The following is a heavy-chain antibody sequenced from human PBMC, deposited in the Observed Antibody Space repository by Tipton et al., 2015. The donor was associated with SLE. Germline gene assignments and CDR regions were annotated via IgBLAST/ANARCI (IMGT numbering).Heavy chain of an antibody. V-gene: IGHV1-18*01. CDR2: ISAYNGNT. J-gene: IGHJ4*01. Sequence: QLVQSGAEVKKPGASVKVSCKASGYTFTSYGISWVRQAPGQGLEWMGWISAYNGNTNYAQKLRGRVTMTTDTSTSTAYMELRSLKSDDAAIYDCALWAVTHGPHCLDYRGHVTPVTVSS. D-gene: IGHD4-23*01. CDR1: GYTFTSYG. CDR3: ALWAVTHGPHCLDY.